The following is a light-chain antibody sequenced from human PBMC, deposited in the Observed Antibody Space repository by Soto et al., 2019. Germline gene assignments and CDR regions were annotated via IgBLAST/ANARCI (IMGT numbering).Light chain of an antibody. J-gene: IGLJ2*01. CDR2: DVS. CDR1: SSDVGNYNY. CDR3: GSYTSSSTHVV. Sequence: SALTQPASVSGSPGQSITISCTGTSSDVGNYNYVSWYQQHPGKAPKLMIYDVSNRPSGVSNRFSGSKSGNTASLTISGLQAEDEADYYCGSYTSSSTHVVFGGGTKLTVL. V-gene: IGLV2-14*01.